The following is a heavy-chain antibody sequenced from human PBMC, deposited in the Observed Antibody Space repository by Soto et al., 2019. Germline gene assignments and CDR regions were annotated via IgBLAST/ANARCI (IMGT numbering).Heavy chain of an antibody. Sequence: ASVKVSCKASGYTFTSYGISWVRQAPGQGLEWMGIINPSGGSTSYAQKFQGRVTMTRDASTSTVYMELSSLRSEDTAVYYCARDIVHCGGDCYYGRDYYYGMDVWGQGTTVTVSS. CDR3: ARDIVHCGGDCYYGRDYYYGMDV. J-gene: IGHJ6*02. V-gene: IGHV1-46*01. CDR2: INPSGGST. D-gene: IGHD2-21*02. CDR1: GYTFTSYG.